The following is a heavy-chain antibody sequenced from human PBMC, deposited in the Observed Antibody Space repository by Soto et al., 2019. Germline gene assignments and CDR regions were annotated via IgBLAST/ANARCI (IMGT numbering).Heavy chain of an antibody. D-gene: IGHD2-15*01. V-gene: IGHV3-23*01. CDR3: AKSGGSWDYGMDV. CDR2: ISGSGGST. J-gene: IGHJ6*02. CDR1: GFTFSSYA. Sequence: EVQLLESGGGLVQPGGSLRLPCAASGFTFSSYAMSWVRQAPGKGLEWVSAISGSGGSTYYADSVKGRFTISRDNSKNTLYLQMNSLRAEDTAVYYCAKSGGSWDYGMDVWGQGTTVTVSS.